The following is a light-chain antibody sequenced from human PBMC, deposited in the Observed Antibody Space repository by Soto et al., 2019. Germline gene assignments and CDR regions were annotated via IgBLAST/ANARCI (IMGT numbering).Light chain of an antibody. CDR1: QRVSTF. Sequence: EIVLTQSPGTLSLSPGERATLSCRASQRVSTFLAWYQQRPGQAPRLLISEASNRATGIPARFSGSGSGTEFTLTISSLQPDDFATYYCQHYNSYSEAFGQGTKVDI. CDR2: EAS. CDR3: QHYNSYSEA. V-gene: IGKV3-11*01. J-gene: IGKJ1*01.